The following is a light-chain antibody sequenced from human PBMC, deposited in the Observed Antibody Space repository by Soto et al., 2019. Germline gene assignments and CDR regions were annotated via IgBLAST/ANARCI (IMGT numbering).Light chain of an antibody. V-gene: IGKV3-20*01. CDR2: GAS. CDR1: QSVSSSQ. J-gene: IGKJ5*01. CDR3: QHYGNSPLT. Sequence: EIVVTQSPSTLSLSPGEGATLSCRAGQSVSSSQLAWYQQKPGQAPRLLVYGASSRATGIPERFSGSVSETDFTLSISRLEPEDFAVYYCQHYGNSPLTFGQGTRLEI.